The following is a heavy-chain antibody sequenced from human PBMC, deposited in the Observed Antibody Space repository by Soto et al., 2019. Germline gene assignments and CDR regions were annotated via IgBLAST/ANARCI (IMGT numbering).Heavy chain of an antibody. CDR2: IGTAGDT. V-gene: IGHV3-13*01. CDR1: GFTFSSYD. CDR3: ARRSTYYYDSSGYYPPGAFDI. Sequence: PGGSLRLSCAASGFTFSSYDMHWVRQATGKGLEWVSAIGTAGDTYYPGSVKGRFTISRENAKNSLYLQMNSLRAGDTAVYYCARRSTYYYDSSGYYPPGAFDIWGQGTMVTVSS. J-gene: IGHJ3*02. D-gene: IGHD3-22*01.